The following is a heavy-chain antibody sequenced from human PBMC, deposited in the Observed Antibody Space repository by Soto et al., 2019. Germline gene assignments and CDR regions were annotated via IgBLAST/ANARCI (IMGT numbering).Heavy chain of an antibody. J-gene: IGHJ4*02. D-gene: IGHD2-15*01. CDR1: GYTFTSYY. V-gene: IGHV1-46*01. Sequence: QVQLVQSGAEVKKPGASVKVSCKASGYTFTSYYMHWVRQAPGRGLEWIGIINPSGGSTSYAQKLRARVNMNRNTPTSTVYMELSSLRSEHTAVYYCASSGGGDFDYWGQGTLVTVSS. CDR2: INPSGGST. CDR3: ASSGGGDFDY.